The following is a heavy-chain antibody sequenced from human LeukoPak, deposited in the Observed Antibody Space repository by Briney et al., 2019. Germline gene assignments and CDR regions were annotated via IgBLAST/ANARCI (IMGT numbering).Heavy chain of an antibody. J-gene: IGHJ4*02. CDR3: ARLGPGMNFFYFDY. CDR2: ISQDGSEM. Sequence: GGSLRLSCEASGFTFSSYWMGWVRQAPGKGLEWVANISQDGSEMFFVDSMNGRLTISRDNAKNSLYLHINSLRSEDTAVYYCARLGPGMNFFYFDYWGQGTLVTASS. D-gene: IGHD3-10*01. CDR1: GFTFSSYW. V-gene: IGHV3-7*01.